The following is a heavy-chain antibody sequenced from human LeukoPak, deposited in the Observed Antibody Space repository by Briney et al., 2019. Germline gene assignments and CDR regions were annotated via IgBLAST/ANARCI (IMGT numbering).Heavy chain of an antibody. D-gene: IGHD3-22*01. V-gene: IGHV4-34*01. CDR3: ARGLGYYYDSSGYYY. CDR2: INHSGST. Sequence: SETLSLTCAVYGGSFSGYYWSWIRQPPGKGLEWIGEINHSGSTNYNPSLKSRVTISVDTSKNQFSLELSSVTAADTAVYYCARGLGYYYDSSGYYYWGQGTLVTVSS. CDR1: GGSFSGYY. J-gene: IGHJ4*02.